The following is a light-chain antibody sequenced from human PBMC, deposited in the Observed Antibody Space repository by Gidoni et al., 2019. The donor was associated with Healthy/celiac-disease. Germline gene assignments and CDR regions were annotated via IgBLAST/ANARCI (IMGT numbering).Light chain of an antibody. CDR3: QQSYSTPWT. V-gene: IGKV1-39*01. J-gene: IGKJ1*01. CDR2: AAS. CDR1: QSISSY. Sequence: DIQMTQSPSSLSASVGDRVTIPCRASQSISSYLNSYQQKPGKAPKLLIYAASSLQSGVPSRFSGSGSGTDFTLTISSLQPEDFATYYCQQSYSTPWTFGQGTKVEIK.